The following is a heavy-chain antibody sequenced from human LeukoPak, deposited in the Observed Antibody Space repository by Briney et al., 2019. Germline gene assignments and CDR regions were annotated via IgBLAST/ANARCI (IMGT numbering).Heavy chain of an antibody. J-gene: IGHJ4*02. V-gene: IGHV4-59*11. CDR1: GGSISSHY. D-gene: IGHD6-19*01. Sequence: SETLSLTCTVSGGSISSHYWSWIRQPPEKGLEWIGYIYYSGSTNYNPSLKSRVPISVDTSKNQFSLKLSSVTAADTAVYYCARGDGLSIDYWGQGTLVTVSS. CDR3: ARGDGLSIDY. CDR2: IYYSGST.